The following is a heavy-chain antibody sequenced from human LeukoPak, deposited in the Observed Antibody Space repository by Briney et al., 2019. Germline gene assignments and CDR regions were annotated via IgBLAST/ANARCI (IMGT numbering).Heavy chain of an antibody. D-gene: IGHD3-22*01. CDR1: GDSVSSNSAA. CDR3: ARGAAPDYYDSSGYYGRGTNWFDP. V-gene: IGHV6-1*01. CDR2: TYYRSKWYN. Sequence: SQTLSLTCAISGDSVSSNSAAWNWIRQSPSRGLGWLGRTYYRSKWYNDYAVSVKSRITINPDTSKNQFSLQLNSVTPEDTAVYYCARGAAPDYYDSSGYYGRGTNWFDPWGQGTLVTVSS. J-gene: IGHJ5*02.